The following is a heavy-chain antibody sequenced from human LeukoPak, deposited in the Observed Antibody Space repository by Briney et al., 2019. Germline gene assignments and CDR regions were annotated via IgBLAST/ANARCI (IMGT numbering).Heavy chain of an antibody. CDR3: AKATRDSSGYYYFDY. CDR1: GFTFDDYG. J-gene: IGHJ4*02. CDR2: ISWNSGTI. Sequence: SGGSLRLSCAASGFTFDDYGMHWVRQAPGKGLEWVSGISWNSGTIGYADSVKGRFTISRNNAEDSLYLQMNSLRAEDTALYYCAKATRDSSGYYYFDYWGQGTLVTVSS. D-gene: IGHD3-22*01. V-gene: IGHV3-9*01.